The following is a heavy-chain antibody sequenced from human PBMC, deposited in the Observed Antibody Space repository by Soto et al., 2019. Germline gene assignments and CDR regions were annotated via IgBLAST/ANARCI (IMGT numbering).Heavy chain of an antibody. CDR3: AWSIVGATHSGDY. J-gene: IGHJ4*02. Sequence: QVQLVQSGAEVKKPGSSVKVSCKASGGTFSSYTISWVRQAPGQGLEWMGRIIPILGIANYAQKFQGRVTITADKSTSTAYMELSSLRSEDTAVYYCAWSIVGATHSGDYWGQGTLVTVSS. CDR2: IIPILGIA. D-gene: IGHD1-26*01. CDR1: GGTFSSYT. V-gene: IGHV1-69*02.